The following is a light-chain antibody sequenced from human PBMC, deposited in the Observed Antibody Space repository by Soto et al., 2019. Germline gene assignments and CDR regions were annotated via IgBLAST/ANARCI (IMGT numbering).Light chain of an antibody. Sequence: AIQMTQSPSSLSASVGDRVTITCRASKVIRNDLGWYQQKPGKAPKLLIYGASNLQSGVPSRFSGSGSGTDFTLTITSLQPEDFATYYCLHDHNYPWTFGQGTKVDIK. CDR1: KVIRND. CDR2: GAS. CDR3: LHDHNYPWT. J-gene: IGKJ1*01. V-gene: IGKV1-6*01.